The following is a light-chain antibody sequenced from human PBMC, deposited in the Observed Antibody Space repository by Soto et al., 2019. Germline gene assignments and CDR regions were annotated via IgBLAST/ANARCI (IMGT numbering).Light chain of an antibody. Sequence: QSALTQPPSASGSPGQSVTISCTGTSSDVGGYNYVSWYQQHPGKAPKLMIYEVTKRPSGVPDRFSGSKSGNTASLTVSGLQAEDEADYYCSSSAGSKNLVFGTGTKVTVL. V-gene: IGLV2-8*01. CDR1: SSDVGGYNY. J-gene: IGLJ1*01. CDR3: SSSAGSKNLV. CDR2: EVT.